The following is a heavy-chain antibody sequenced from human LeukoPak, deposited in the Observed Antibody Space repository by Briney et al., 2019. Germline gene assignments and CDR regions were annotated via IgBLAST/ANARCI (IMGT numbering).Heavy chain of an antibody. Sequence: GGSLRLSCAASGFTFSNYWMSWVRQAPGKGLEWVANIKEDGSEKYYVDSVKGRFTISRDDARNSLYLQVNSLRAEDTAVYYCASGRQLGYWGQGTLVTVSS. CDR2: IKEDGSEK. CDR3: ASGRQLGY. V-gene: IGHV3-7*01. J-gene: IGHJ4*02. D-gene: IGHD6-13*01. CDR1: GFTFSNYW.